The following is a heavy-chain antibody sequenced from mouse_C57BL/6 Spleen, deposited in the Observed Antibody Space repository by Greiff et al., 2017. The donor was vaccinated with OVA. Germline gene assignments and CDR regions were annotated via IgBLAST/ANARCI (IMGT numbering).Heavy chain of an antibody. V-gene: IGHV1-63*01. Sequence: VKLQQSGAELVRPGTSVKMSCKASGYTFTNYWIGWAKQRPGHGLEWIGDIYPGGGYTNYNEKFKGKATLTADKSSSTAYMQFSSLTSEDSAIYYCARSATPPYYFDYWGQGTTLTVSS. CDR1: GYTFTNYW. D-gene: IGHD1-1*01. CDR3: ARSATPPYYFDY. J-gene: IGHJ2*01. CDR2: IYPGGGYT.